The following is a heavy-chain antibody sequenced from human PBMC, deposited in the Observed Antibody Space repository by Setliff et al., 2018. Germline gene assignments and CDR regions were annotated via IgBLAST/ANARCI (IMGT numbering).Heavy chain of an antibody. Sequence: NPSETLSLTCAVSGGSISNTFYYWTWIRQPAGKGLEWIGQIYTSWSTVYNPSLKSRVTMSVDTSKNQFSLSLTSVTAEDTAVYYCARMSGFQYIDVWDKGTTVTVSS. V-gene: IGHV4-61*09. CDR2: IYTSWST. J-gene: IGHJ6*03. CDR1: GGSISNTFYY. CDR3: ARMSGFQYIDV. D-gene: IGHD3-3*01.